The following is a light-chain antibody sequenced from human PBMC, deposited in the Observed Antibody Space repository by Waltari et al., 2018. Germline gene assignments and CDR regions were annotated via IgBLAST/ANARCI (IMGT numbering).Light chain of an antibody. CDR1: KSLIQATT. CDR3: STWDDSLNGVV. V-gene: IGLV1-44*01. Sequence: QSVLSQPPSASGTPGQRVTISCSGIKSLIQATTANWYQQVPGTAPNLLIYDTYQRPSGVPDRFSGSKSGSSASLAISGLQSEDEADYFCSTWDDSLNGVVFGGGTRLTVL. J-gene: IGLJ2*01. CDR2: DTY.